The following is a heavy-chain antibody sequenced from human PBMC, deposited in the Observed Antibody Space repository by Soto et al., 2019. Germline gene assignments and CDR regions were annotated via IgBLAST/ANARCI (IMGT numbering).Heavy chain of an antibody. J-gene: IGHJ4*01. CDR3: TTDSLFTGQLVRMDN. CDR2: IKSKTDGGTT. Sequence: EVQLVESGGGLVNPGGSLRLSCAASGFIFSDAWINWVRQAPGKGLEWVGRIKSKTDGGTTDFAAPVKGRFPISRDDSRDVVYMEMYSLKTDDTAVYFCTTDSLFTGQLVRMDNWGHGTLVTVSS. D-gene: IGHD3-9*01. CDR1: GFIFSDAW. V-gene: IGHV3-15*07.